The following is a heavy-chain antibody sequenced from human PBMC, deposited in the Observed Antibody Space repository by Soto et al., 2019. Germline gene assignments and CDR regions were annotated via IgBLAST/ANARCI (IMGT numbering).Heavy chain of an antibody. CDR2: ISYDANIK. J-gene: IGHJ6*02. V-gene: IGHV3-30-3*01. Sequence: GSLRLSCAASEFTFSTYAMHWVRQAPGKGLEWVAVISYDANIKYYADSVKGRFTISRDNSKNTLYLQMNSLRAEDTAVYYCARANRFHPYYYYDMDVWGQGTKVTVSS. D-gene: IGHD3-10*01. CDR3: ARANRFHPYYYYDMDV. CDR1: EFTFSTYA.